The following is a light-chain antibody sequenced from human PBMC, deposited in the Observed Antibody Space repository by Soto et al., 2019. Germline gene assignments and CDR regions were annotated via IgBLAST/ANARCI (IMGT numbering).Light chain of an antibody. CDR3: QQRSNWLLT. CDR2: GAS. J-gene: IGKJ4*01. CDR1: QSISNSY. V-gene: IGKV3D-20*02. Sequence: EIVLTQSPGTLSLSPGERATLSCRASQSISNSYLAWYQQKPGQAPRLLIYGASSRATGIPDRFSGSGSGTDFTLTISRLEPEDFAVYYCQQRSNWLLTFGGGTKVDIK.